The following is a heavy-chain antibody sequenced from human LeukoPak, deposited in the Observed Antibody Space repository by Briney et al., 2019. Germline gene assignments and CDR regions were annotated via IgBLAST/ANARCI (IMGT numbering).Heavy chain of an antibody. CDR2: ISGSGGST. J-gene: IGHJ4*02. D-gene: IGHD6-19*01. CDR1: GFTFSSYA. CDR3: AKAGYSSGWYGNYFDY. Sequence: GGSLRLSCAASGFTFSSYAMSLVRQAPGKGLEWVSAISGSGGSTYYADSVKGRFTISGDNSKNTLYLQMNSLRAEDTAVYYCAKAGYSSGWYGNYFDYWGQGTLVTVSS. V-gene: IGHV3-23*01.